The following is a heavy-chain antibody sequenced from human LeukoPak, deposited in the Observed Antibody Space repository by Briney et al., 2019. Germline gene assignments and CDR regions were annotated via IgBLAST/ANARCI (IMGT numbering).Heavy chain of an antibody. CDR3: AKTQGYFDY. D-gene: IGHD2-15*01. CDR1: GFTFSGYA. V-gene: IGHV3-23*01. CDR2: ITGSGGAT. J-gene: IGHJ4*02. Sequence: AGSLRLSCAASGFTFSGYAMNWVRQDPGKGLDSVSSITGSGGATHYADSVKGRFTISRDNSKNTLYLQMNSLRAEDTAVYYCAKTQGYFDYWGQGTLVTVSS.